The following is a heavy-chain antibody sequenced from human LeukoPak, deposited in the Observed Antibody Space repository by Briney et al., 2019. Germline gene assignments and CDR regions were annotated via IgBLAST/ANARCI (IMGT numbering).Heavy chain of an antibody. V-gene: IGHV3-21*01. CDR2: ISSSNNYI. Sequence: GGSLTLSCAASGFTFSNYNMNWVRQAPGKGLEWVSSISSSNNYIYYADSVKGRFNISRDNAKNSLYLQMNSLRAEDTAVYYCARRSPNYYFDYWGQGTPVTVSS. CDR1: GFTFSNYN. CDR3: ARRSPNYYFDY. J-gene: IGHJ4*02.